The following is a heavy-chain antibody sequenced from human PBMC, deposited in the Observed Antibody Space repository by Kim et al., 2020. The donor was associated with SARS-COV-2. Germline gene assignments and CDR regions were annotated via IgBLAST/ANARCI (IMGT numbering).Heavy chain of an antibody. V-gene: IGHV3-9*01. J-gene: IGHJ1*01. D-gene: IGHD6-13*01. CDR3: AKEDLAAAGHAEYFQH. CDR1: GFTFDDYA. CDR2: ISWNSGSI. Sequence: GGSPRLSCAASGFTFDDYAMHWVRQAPGKGLEWVSGISWNSGSIGYADSVKGRFTISRDNAKNSLYLQMNSLRAEDTALYYCAKEDLAAAGHAEYFQHWGQGTLVTVSS.